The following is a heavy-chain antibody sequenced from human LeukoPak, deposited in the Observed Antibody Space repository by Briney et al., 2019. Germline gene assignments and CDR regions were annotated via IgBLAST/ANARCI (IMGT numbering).Heavy chain of an antibody. CDR1: GFTFSSYE. V-gene: IGHV3-48*03. Sequence: GGSLRLSCAASGFTFSSYEMNWVRQGPGQGLEWISYITTTDTTKYYTDSVKGRFTISRDNAKNSLYLQMHSLRAEDTAVYYCARGRGWIDPWGQGTLVTVSS. J-gene: IGHJ5*02. D-gene: IGHD5-24*01. CDR2: ITTTDTTK. CDR3: ARGRGWIDP.